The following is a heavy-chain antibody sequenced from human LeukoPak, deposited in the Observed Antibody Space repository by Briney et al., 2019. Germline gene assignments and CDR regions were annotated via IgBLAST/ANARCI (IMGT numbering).Heavy chain of an antibody. D-gene: IGHD2-2*01. Sequence: SETLSLTCTVSGGSVSSGSYYWSWIRQPPGKGLEWIGYIYYSGSTNYNPSLKSRVTISVDTSKNQFSLKLSSATAADTAVYYCAREAVRTANFDAFDIWGQGTMVTVSS. J-gene: IGHJ3*02. CDR1: GGSVSSGSYY. V-gene: IGHV4-61*01. CDR2: IYYSGST. CDR3: AREAVRTANFDAFDI.